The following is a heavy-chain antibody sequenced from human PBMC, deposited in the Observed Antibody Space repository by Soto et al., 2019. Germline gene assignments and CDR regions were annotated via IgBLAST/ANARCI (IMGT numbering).Heavy chain of an antibody. Sequence: EVQLVESGGGLVQPGGSLRLSCTGSGFTFSSHWMCWVRQAPGKGLEWVATINQGGSEKYYVDSVKGRFTISRDNAKNSLYLQVNSLRVEDTAVYYCARDGVDAGLYFDYWGQGALVTVSS. CDR2: INQGGSEK. V-gene: IGHV3-7*01. CDR3: ARDGVDAGLYFDY. D-gene: IGHD2-15*01. CDR1: GFTFSSHW. J-gene: IGHJ4*02.